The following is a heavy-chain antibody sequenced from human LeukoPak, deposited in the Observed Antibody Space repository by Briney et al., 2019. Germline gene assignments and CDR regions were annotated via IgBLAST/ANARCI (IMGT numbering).Heavy chain of an antibody. V-gene: IGHV3-30*01. CDR2: LSYDGSDR. D-gene: IGHD3-22*01. CDR1: GCTFTDYG. Sequence: PGRSLRLSCAASGCTFTDYGIHWVRQAPGKGLEWVAVLSYDGSDRYYADSVNGRFTISRDISSDTVSLQMNSLRVEDTAVYFCSRDRINMMVLVHDSGLDLWGQGTLVTVSS. CDR3: SRDRINMMVLVHDSGLDL. J-gene: IGHJ5*02.